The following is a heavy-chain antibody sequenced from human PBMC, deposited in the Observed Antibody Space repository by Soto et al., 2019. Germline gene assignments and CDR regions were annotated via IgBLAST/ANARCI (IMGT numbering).Heavy chain of an antibody. J-gene: IGHJ4*02. CDR2: IYTSGST. CDR3: ARNPSSYDILTGYFITFFDY. Sequence: PSETLSLTCTVSGGSISSYYWSWIRQPAGKGLEWIGRIYTSGSTNYNPSLKSRVTMSVDTSKNQFSLKLSSVTAADTAVYYCARNPSSYDILTGYFITFFDYWGQGTLVTVS. CDR1: GGSISSYY. V-gene: IGHV4-4*07. D-gene: IGHD3-9*01.